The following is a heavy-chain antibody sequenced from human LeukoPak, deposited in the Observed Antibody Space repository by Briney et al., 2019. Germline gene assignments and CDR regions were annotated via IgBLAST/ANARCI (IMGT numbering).Heavy chain of an antibody. J-gene: IGHJ3*02. Sequence: ASGELSCKAAGYSVTGYYMNWRRQAPGQGLGLMGLINPTSGGTNSAQKFHGRVTLAGDTSISTAYMELSRLTSDDTAVYYCARWIQLWRAFDIWGQGTVVTVSS. CDR2: INPTSGGT. V-gene: IGHV1-2*02. D-gene: IGHD5-18*01. CDR1: GYSVTGYY. CDR3: ARWIQLWRAFDI.